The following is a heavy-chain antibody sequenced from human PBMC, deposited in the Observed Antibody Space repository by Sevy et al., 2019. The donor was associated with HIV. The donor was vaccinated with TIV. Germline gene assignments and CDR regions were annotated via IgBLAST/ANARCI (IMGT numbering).Heavy chain of an antibody. J-gene: IGHJ4*02. CDR3: ARGRQAYVVVVPSTVPFDY. V-gene: IGHV4-34*01. Sequence: SETLSLTCAVYGESFSGYFWNWIRHSPGKGLEWIGEINHRGTLKYNPSLKSRVTISVDASKNQLSLHLRSVTATDTAVYYCARGRQAYVVVVPSTVPFDYWGPGTLVTVSS. CDR1: GESFSGYF. CDR2: INHRGTL. D-gene: IGHD3-10*02.